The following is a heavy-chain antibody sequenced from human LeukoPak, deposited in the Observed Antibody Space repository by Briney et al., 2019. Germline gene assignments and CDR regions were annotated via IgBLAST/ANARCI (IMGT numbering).Heavy chain of an antibody. CDR2: ISGSGGST. D-gene: IGHD1-26*01. CDR1: GFTFSSYA. V-gene: IGHV3-23*01. CDR3: AKGVGATPLDYFDY. J-gene: IGHJ4*02. Sequence: AGGSLRLSCAASGFTFSSYAMSWVGQAPGKGLEWVSAISGSGGSTYYADSVKGRFTISRDSSKNTLYLQMNSLRAEDTAVYYCAKGVGATPLDYFDYWGQGTLVTVSS.